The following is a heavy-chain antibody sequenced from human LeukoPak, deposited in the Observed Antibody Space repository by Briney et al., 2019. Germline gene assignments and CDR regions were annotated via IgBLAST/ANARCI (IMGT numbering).Heavy chain of an antibody. CDR1: GYTFTSYD. Sequence: ASVKVSCKASGYTFTSYDINWVRQATGQGLEWMGWMNPNSGNTGYAQKFQGRVTITRNTSISTAYMELSSLRSEDTAVYYCARGRAAARVLDYWGQGTLVTVSS. J-gene: IGHJ4*02. CDR3: ARGRAAARVLDY. V-gene: IGHV1-8*01. D-gene: IGHD6-6*01. CDR2: MNPNSGNT.